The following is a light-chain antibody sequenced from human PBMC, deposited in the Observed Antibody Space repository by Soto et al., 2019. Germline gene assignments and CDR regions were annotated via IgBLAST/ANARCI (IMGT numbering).Light chain of an antibody. J-gene: IGLJ1*01. V-gene: IGLV2-23*01. Sequence: QSALTQPASVSGSPGQSITISCTGTGSDFENYNLVSWYQQHPGKAPKLMIYEANKRPSGISNRFSGSKSGNTASLTISGLRDEDEAEYYCCSYAGTSTYVFGTGTKVTVL. CDR2: EAN. CDR3: CSYAGTSTYV. CDR1: GSDFENYNL.